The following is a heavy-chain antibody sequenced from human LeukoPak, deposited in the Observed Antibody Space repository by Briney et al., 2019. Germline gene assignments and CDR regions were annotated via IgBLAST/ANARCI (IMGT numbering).Heavy chain of an antibody. CDR1: GYTFTTYA. V-gene: IGHV1-3*01. CDR3: ARGAAAVDY. J-gene: IGHJ4*02. CDR2: IKAGNGDT. Sequence: ASVTVSCKASGYTFTTYAIHWMRQVAGQRLEWIGWIKAGNGDTKYSQRFQGRVTLTRDTSASTAYMELSSLRSEDTAVYFCARGAAAVDYWGQGTRVTVSS. D-gene: IGHD6-13*01.